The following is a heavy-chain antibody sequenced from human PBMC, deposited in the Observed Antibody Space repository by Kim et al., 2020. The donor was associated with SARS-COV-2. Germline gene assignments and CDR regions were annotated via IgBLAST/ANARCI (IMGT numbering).Heavy chain of an antibody. Sequence: ASVKVSCKASGYTFTSYGINWVRQAPGQGLEWMGWISAYNGNTNYAQKVQGRVTMTTDTSTSTAYMELRSLRSDDTAVYYCARASHRASYYDCSGYLHFDYWGQGTLVTVSS. CDR1: GYTFTSYG. D-gene: IGHD3-22*01. CDR3: ARASHRASYYDCSGYLHFDY. J-gene: IGHJ4*02. V-gene: IGHV1-18*01. CDR2: ISAYNGNT.